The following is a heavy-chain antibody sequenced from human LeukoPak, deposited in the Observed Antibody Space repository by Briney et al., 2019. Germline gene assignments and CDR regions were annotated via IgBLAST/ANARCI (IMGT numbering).Heavy chain of an antibody. V-gene: IGHV3-30-3*01. CDR3: ARGSLYGEGDY. Sequence: PGGSLRLSCAASGFTFSSYAMHWVRQAPGKGLEWVAVISYDGSNKYYADSVKGRFTISRDNSKNTLYLQMSSLRAEDTAVYYCARGSLYGEGDYWGQGTLVTVSS. J-gene: IGHJ4*02. CDR2: ISYDGSNK. CDR1: GFTFSSYA. D-gene: IGHD4-17*01.